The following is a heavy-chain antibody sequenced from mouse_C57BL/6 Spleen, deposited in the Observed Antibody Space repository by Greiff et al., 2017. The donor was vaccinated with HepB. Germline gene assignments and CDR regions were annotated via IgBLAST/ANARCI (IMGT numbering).Heavy chain of an antibody. CDR1: GYAFSSSW. D-gene: IGHD6-5*01. CDR2: IYPGDGDT. V-gene: IGHV1-82*01. CDR3: ARGRSYVGFAY. J-gene: IGHJ3*01. Sequence: QVQLQQSGPELVKPGASVKISCKASGYAFSSSWMNWVKQRPGKGLEWIGRIYPGDGDTNYNGKFKGKATLTADKSSSTAYMQLSSRTSEDSAVYFCARGRSYVGFAYWGQGTLVTVSA.